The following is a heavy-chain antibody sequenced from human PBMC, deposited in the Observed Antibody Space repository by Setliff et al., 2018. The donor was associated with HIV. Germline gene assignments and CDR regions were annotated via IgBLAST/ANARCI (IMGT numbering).Heavy chain of an antibody. Sequence: SVKVSCKASGGTFSSYAISWVRQAPGQGLEWMGGIIPIFGTANYAQKFQGRVTITADESASTAYMELSSLRSEDTAVYYCARARRSSMVRGTYFDYWGQGTLVTVSS. CDR1: GGTFSSYA. V-gene: IGHV1-69*13. CDR2: IIPIFGTA. D-gene: IGHD3-10*01. CDR3: ARARRSSMVRGTYFDY. J-gene: IGHJ4*02.